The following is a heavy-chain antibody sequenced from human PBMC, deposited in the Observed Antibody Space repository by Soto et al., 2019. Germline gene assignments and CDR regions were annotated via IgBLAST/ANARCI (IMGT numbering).Heavy chain of an antibody. Sequence: QVQLVESGGGVVQPGRSLRLSCAASGFTFNSYGMHWVRQAPGKGLEWVAVISYDGSNKYYADSVKGRFTISRDNSKNTLYLQMNSLRAEDTAVYYCAKPNGYRDYWGQGTLVTVSS. CDR1: GFTFNSYG. CDR2: ISYDGSNK. V-gene: IGHV3-30*18. J-gene: IGHJ4*02. CDR3: AKPNGYRDY. D-gene: IGHD5-18*01.